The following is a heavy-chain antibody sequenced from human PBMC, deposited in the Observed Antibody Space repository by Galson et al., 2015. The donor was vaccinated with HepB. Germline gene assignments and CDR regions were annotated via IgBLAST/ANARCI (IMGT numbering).Heavy chain of an antibody. CDR3: ARIKPPGYSSSWYYYYGMDV. D-gene: IGHD6-13*01. CDR1: GYSFTSYW. CDR2: IDPSDSYT. V-gene: IGHV5-10-1*01. Sequence: QSGAEVKKPGESLRISCKGSGYSFTSYWVSWVRQMPGKGLEWMGRIDPSDSYTNYSPSFQGHVTISADKSISTAYLQWSSLKASDTAMYYCARIKPPGYSSSWYYYYGMDVWGQGTTVTVSS. J-gene: IGHJ6*02.